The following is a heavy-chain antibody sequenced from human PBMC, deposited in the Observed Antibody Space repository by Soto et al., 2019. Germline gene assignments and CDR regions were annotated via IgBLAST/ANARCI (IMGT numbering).Heavy chain of an antibody. J-gene: IGHJ4*02. CDR2: IYFGGST. CDR3: ARRGGPADF. Sequence: QLQLQESGPGLVKPSETLSLTCTVSGGSISSSTYYWGWIRQPPGKGLEWIGSIYFGGSTYYNPSLKSRVTISVDTSKSQFSLKLSSVTAADTAVYYCARRGGPADFRGQGTLVTVSS. CDR1: GGSISSSTYY. D-gene: IGHD2-15*01. V-gene: IGHV4-39*01.